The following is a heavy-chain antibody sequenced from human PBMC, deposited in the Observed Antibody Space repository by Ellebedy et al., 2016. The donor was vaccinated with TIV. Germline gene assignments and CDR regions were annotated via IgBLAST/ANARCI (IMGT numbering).Heavy chain of an antibody. V-gene: IGHV3-48*04. Sequence: GGSLRLSCAASGFTFSSYAMSWVRQAPGKGLEWISYIHATSETMYYAGSVKGRFTVSRDNAKNSLYLQMNSLRAEDTAVYYCSRHTDYALDYWGQGALVTVSS. CDR3: SRHTDYALDY. CDR2: IHATSETM. D-gene: IGHD4-17*01. J-gene: IGHJ4*02. CDR1: GFTFSSYA.